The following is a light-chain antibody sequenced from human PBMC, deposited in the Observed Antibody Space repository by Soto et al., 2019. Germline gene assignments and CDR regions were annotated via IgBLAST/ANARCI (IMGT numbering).Light chain of an antibody. V-gene: IGKV1-33*01. Sequence: GDRVTITCRASQSISSWLAWYQQKPGKAPKLLIYDASNLETGVPSRFSGSGSGTDFTFTISSLQPEDIATYYCQQYDNLPITFGQGTRLE. CDR2: DAS. CDR1: QSISSW. CDR3: QQYDNLPIT. J-gene: IGKJ5*01.